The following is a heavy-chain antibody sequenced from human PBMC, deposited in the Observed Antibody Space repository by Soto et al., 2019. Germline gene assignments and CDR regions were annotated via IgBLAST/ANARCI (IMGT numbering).Heavy chain of an antibody. J-gene: IGHJ1*01. D-gene: IGHD6-19*01. V-gene: IGHV2-5*02. CDR1: GFSFNTRGVG. CDR3: AHLVPGPLSFAY. Sequence: QITLKESGPTLVKPTQTLALNCTFSGFSFNTRGVGVAWIRQPPGKALEWLAVTYWDDDRRYRPSLTDRLTITKDIATKQVVLTMTNMAPVDTGTYYCAHLVPGPLSFAYWGQGALVTVSS. CDR2: TYWDDDR.